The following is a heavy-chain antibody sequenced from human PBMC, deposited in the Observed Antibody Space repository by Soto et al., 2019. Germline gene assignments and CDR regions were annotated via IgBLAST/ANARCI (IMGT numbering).Heavy chain of an antibody. J-gene: IGHJ4*02. V-gene: IGHV4-59*01. Sequence: SETLSLTCTVSGGSISTYYWSWIRQPPGKGLEWIGFIYYSGNTNYNPSLKSRVTISVDTSKNQFSLKLNSLTAADTAVYYCARYDFWSGYYVYWGQGTLVTVSS. CDR3: ARYDFWSGYYVY. D-gene: IGHD3-3*01. CDR2: IYYSGNT. CDR1: GGSISTYY.